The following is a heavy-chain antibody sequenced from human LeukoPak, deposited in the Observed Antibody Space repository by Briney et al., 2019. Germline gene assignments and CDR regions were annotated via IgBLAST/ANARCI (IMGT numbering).Heavy chain of an antibody. V-gene: IGHV3-66*01. J-gene: IGHJ6*02. Sequence: SGGTLRLSCAASGFTVSSNYMSSVRQAPGKGLEWVSVIYSGGSTYYADSVKGRFTISRDNSKNTLYLQMNSLRAEDTAVYYCARGDYYYYGMDVWGQGTTVTVSS. CDR2: IYSGGST. CDR1: GFTVSSNY. CDR3: ARGDYYYYGMDV.